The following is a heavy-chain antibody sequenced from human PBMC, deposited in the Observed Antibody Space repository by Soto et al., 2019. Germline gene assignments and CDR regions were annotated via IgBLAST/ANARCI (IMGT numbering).Heavy chain of an antibody. CDR2: IYPDDSDT. CDR3: ARFPSGRDPNWFDP. D-gene: IGHD1-26*01. J-gene: IGHJ5*02. Sequence: PGESLKISCKASGYRFDNYWIGWVRQMPGKGLELMGIIYPDDSDTRYSPAFQGQVTISADKSSTTAYLQWSSLKASDTAMYYCARFPSGRDPNWFDPWGQGTLVTVSS. V-gene: IGHV5-51*01. CDR1: GYRFDNYW.